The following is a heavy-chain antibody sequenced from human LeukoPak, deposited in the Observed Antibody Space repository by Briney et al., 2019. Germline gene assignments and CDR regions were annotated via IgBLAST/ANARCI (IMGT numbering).Heavy chain of an antibody. V-gene: IGHV3-23*01. CDR1: GVTFSNYA. CDR3: AKGVTSSSYSALHY. J-gene: IGHJ4*02. CDR2: FSGSGDST. D-gene: IGHD6-6*01. Sequence: GGSLRLSCAASGVTFSNYAMNWVRQAPGKGLEWVSGFSGSGDSTYYADSVKGRFTISRDSSKNTLYLQMDTLRAEDTAIYYCAKGVTSSSYSALHYWGQGTLVTVSS.